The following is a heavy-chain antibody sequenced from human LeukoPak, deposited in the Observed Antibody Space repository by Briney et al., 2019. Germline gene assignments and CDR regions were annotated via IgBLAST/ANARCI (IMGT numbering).Heavy chain of an antibody. CDR2: MYHSGST. Sequence: SETLSLTCSVSGYSISSAYYWGWIRQPPGKGLEWIGTMYHSGSTNYNPSLKSRVTISVETSKNQFSLKLRSVTAADTAVYYCARVTGYMIEDYFDYWGQGTLVTVSS. CDR1: GYSISSAYY. CDR3: ARVTGYMIEDYFDY. V-gene: IGHV4-38-2*02. D-gene: IGHD3-22*01. J-gene: IGHJ4*01.